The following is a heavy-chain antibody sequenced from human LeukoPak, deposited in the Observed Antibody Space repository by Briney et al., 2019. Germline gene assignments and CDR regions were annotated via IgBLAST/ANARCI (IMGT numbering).Heavy chain of an antibody. J-gene: IGHJ5*02. Sequence: PSETLSLTCTVSSGSINSGTHYWGWVRQPPGKGLEWIGSILYSGITFYNPSLKSRVTVSIGTSKNQFSLKLNSVTAADTAVYYCARHDYDLLTGYTINWFDPWGQGTLVTVSS. CDR2: ILYSGIT. V-gene: IGHV4-39*01. D-gene: IGHD3-9*01. CDR3: ARHDYDLLTGYTINWFDP. CDR1: SGSINSGTHY.